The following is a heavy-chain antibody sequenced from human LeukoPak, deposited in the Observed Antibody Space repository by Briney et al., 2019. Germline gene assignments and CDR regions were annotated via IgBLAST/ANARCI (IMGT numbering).Heavy chain of an antibody. CDR3: VKDRGLRNQWLQLTYDS. J-gene: IGHJ4*02. CDR1: GFTFDDYA. V-gene: IGHV3-9*01. Sequence: GGSLRLSCAASGFTFDDYAMHWVRHAPGKGLEWVSGISWNSVNIGYEDSVKGRFTISRDNAKNSLYLQMHSLRPEDTALYYCVKDRGLRNQWLQLTYDSWGQGTLVTVSS. CDR2: ISWNSVNI. D-gene: IGHD5-24*01.